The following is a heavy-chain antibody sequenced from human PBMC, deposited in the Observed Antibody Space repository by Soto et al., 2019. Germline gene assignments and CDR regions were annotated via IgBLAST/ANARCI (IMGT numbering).Heavy chain of an antibody. J-gene: IGHJ4*02. Sequence: LRLSCAASGFTFSSYWMTWVRQAPGKGLEWVANINKDGDEKFYVDSVKGRFTISRDNAKNSLYLQMNSLRAEDTAVYYCARDRATAYWGQGALVTVSS. CDR1: GFTFSSYW. CDR2: INKDGDEK. V-gene: IGHV3-7*05. CDR3: ARDRATAY. D-gene: IGHD1-26*01.